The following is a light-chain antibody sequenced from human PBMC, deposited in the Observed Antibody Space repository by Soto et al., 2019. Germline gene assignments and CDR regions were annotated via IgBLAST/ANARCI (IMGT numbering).Light chain of an antibody. V-gene: IGKV1-39*01. CDR2: GTS. Sequence: DIQMTQSPASLSASVGDRVTITCRASQSIRSFLNWYQQKPGKAPKLLFYGTSSWQDGVPSRFSGSGSGTEFTLTISSLQPEDFASYYCQQSHDSPWAFGPGTKVEVK. CDR1: QSIRSF. J-gene: IGKJ1*01. CDR3: QQSHDSPWA.